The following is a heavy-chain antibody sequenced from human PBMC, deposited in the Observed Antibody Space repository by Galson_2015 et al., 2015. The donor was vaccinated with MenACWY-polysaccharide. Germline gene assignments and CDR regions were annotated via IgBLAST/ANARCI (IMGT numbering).Heavy chain of an antibody. CDR1: GGSIANYY. CDR2: IYYTGST. Sequence: LSLTCTVSGGSIANYYWRWIRQPPGKGLEWIAYIYYTGSTDYNPSLKSRVTMSVDTSKSQFSLKLSSVTAMDTAVYYCARESDAYYMDVWGKGTTVTVSS. J-gene: IGHJ6*03. CDR3: ARESDAYYMDV. D-gene: IGHD2-21*01. V-gene: IGHV4-59*12.